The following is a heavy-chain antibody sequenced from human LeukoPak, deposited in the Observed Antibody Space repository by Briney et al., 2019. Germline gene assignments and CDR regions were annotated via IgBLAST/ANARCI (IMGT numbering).Heavy chain of an antibody. V-gene: IGHV3-21*01. J-gene: IGHJ4*02. CDR1: GFTLSSYS. Sequence: PGGSLRLSCAASGFTLSSYSMNWVRQAPGKGLEWASSISSSSSYIYYADSVKGRFTISRDNAKNSLYLQMNSLRAEDTAVYYCARVYCSGGSCYAGYFDYWGQGTLVTVSS. CDR3: ARVYCSGGSCYAGYFDY. D-gene: IGHD2-15*01. CDR2: ISSSSSYI.